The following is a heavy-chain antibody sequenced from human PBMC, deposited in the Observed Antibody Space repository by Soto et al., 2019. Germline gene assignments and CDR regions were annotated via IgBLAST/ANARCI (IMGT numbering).Heavy chain of an antibody. V-gene: IGHV1-69*17. CDR1: GDTFNSYV. D-gene: IGHD3-16*01. J-gene: IGHJ4*02. CDR2: IISIIGVT. Sequence: QVQLVQSGAEVKRPGSSVKVSCESSGDTFNSYVISWVRQAPGQGLEWMGGIISIIGVTHYENNFQGRVTISALSSTAISYMELTNLGFEDTALYYCARESLGAKGADHCGQGTLVTVSS. CDR3: ARESLGAKGADH.